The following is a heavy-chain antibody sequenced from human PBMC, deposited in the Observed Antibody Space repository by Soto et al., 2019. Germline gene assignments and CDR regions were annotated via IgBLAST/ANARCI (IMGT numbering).Heavy chain of an antibody. CDR2: IIPIFGTA. Sequence: SVKVSCKASGYTFTDYYVHWVRQSPGQGLEWMGGIIPIFGTANYAQKFQGRVTITADKSTSTAYMELSSLRSEDTAVYYCASNSGPHAFDIWGQGTMVTVSS. J-gene: IGHJ3*02. V-gene: IGHV1-69*06. CDR1: GYTFTDYY. D-gene: IGHD2-21*01. CDR3: ASNSGPHAFDI.